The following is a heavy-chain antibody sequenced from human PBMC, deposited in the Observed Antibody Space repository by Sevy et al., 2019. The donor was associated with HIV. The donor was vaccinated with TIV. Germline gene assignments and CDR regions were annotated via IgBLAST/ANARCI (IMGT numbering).Heavy chain of an antibody. CDR2: ISSSGSTI. Sequence: GGSLRLSCAASGFTFSSYEMNWVRQAPGKGLEWVSYISSSGSTIYYADSVKGRFTISRENAKNSLYLQMNSLRAEETAVYYGARVRDWFDPWGQGTLVTVSS. J-gene: IGHJ5*02. D-gene: IGHD3-10*01. CDR3: ARVRDWFDP. CDR1: GFTFSSYE. V-gene: IGHV3-48*03.